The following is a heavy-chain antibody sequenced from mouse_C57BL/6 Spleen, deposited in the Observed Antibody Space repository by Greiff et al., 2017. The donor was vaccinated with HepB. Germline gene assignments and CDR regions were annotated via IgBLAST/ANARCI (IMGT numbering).Heavy chain of an antibody. CDR3: ARNYEVYYSEDAMDY. CDR2: IDPGDGDT. J-gene: IGHJ4*01. Sequence: QVQLKQSGPELVKPGASVKISCKASGYAFSSSWMNWVKQRPGKGLEWIGRIDPGDGDTNYNGKFKGKATLTADKSSSTAYMQLSSLTSEDSAVYFCARNYEVYYSEDAMDYWGQGTSVTVSS. CDR1: GYAFSSSW. V-gene: IGHV1-82*01. D-gene: IGHD2-12*01.